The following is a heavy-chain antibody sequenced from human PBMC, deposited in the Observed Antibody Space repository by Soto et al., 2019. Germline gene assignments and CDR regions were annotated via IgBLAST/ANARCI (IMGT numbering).Heavy chain of an antibody. CDR3: ARVAPYYYGSGSYYFDY. V-gene: IGHV3-7*01. J-gene: IGHJ4*02. CDR2: IKQGGSEK. D-gene: IGHD3-10*01. CDR1: GFTFSTYQ. Sequence: ILSCAASGFTFSTYQMNWVRQAPGKGLEWVANIKQGGSEKYYVDSVKGRFTISRDNAKNSLYLQMNSLRAEDAAVYYCARVAPYYYGSGSYYFDYWGQGTLVTVSS.